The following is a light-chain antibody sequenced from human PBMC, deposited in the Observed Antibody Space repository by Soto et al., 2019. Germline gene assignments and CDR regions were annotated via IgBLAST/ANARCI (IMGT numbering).Light chain of an antibody. CDR2: DAS. J-gene: IGKJ2*01. Sequence: AIQLTQSPSSLSASVGDRVTITCRASQGISSALAWYQQKPGKAPKLLIYDASSLESGVPSRFSGSGSGTDFTLTISSLQPEDFVTYYCQQFNSYPQYTFGQGTKLEIK. V-gene: IGKV1-13*02. CDR3: QQFNSYPQYT. CDR1: QGISSA.